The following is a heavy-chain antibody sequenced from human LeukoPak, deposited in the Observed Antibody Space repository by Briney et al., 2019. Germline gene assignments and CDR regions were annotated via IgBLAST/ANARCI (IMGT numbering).Heavy chain of an antibody. J-gene: IGHJ4*02. Sequence: SETLSLTCTVSGCSISRSNYYLVWIRQPPGKGLEWIGSIYYSGSTYYNPSLKSRVTISVDTSKNQFSLTLSSITAADTAVYYCATNIVAATDYWGQGTLVTVSS. V-gene: IGHV4-39*01. CDR3: ATNIVAATDY. CDR1: GCSISRSNYY. CDR2: IYYSGST. D-gene: IGHD1-26*01.